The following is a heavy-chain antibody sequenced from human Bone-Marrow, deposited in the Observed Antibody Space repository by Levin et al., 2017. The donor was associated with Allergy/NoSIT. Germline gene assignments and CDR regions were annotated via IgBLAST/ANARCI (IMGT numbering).Heavy chain of an antibody. CDR1: GSTCSSYG. V-gene: IGHV3-48*01. CDR2: IGADNTTI. CDR3: AREGSWSSTWLGNYYFDC. J-gene: IGHJ4*02. D-gene: IGHD6-13*01. Sequence: GGSLRLSCDASGSTCSSYGSIWVRQAPGKGLEWVSYIGADNTTIYYADSVKGRFTISRDNVKKSLFLQMNSLRGEDTAVYYCAREGSWSSTWLGNYYFDCWGQGTLVTVSS.